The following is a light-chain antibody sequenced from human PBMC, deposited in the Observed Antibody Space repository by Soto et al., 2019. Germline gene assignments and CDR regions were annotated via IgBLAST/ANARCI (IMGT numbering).Light chain of an antibody. CDR3: STWDDRLTGWV. V-gene: IGLV1-51*01. Sequence: QSVLTHPPSVSAAPGQKVTISCSGSSSNIGNNYVSWYQQLPGTAPKLLIYDNDKRPSGVPDRFSGSKSGTSASLAISGLQSEDEADYYCSTWDDRLTGWVFGGGTKLTVL. J-gene: IGLJ3*02. CDR2: DND. CDR1: SSNIGNNY.